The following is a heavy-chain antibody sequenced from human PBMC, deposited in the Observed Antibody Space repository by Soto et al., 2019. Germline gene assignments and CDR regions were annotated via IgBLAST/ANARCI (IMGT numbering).Heavy chain of an antibody. J-gene: IGHJ6*02. CDR1: GFTVSSNY. CDR3: ARDMEVTTPYYGLDV. V-gene: IGHV3-66*01. Sequence: GGSLRLSCAASGFTVSSNYMSWVRQAPGKGLEWVSVIYSGGSTYYADSVKGRFTISRDNSKNTLYLQMNSLRAEDTAVYYCARDMEVTTPYYGLDVWAQGATVTVSS. D-gene: IGHD4-4*01. CDR2: IYSGGST.